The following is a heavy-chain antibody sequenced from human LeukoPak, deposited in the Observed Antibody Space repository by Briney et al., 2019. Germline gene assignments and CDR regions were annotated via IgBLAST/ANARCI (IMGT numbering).Heavy chain of an antibody. V-gene: IGHV3-20*04. D-gene: IGHD6-19*01. Sequence: GGSLRLSCAASGFTFDDYGMSWGRQAPWTGLAWVSGINWNGGSTGYADSVKGRFTISRDNAKNSLYLQMNSLRAEDTALYYCARGRAVAGLDAFDIWGQGTMVTVSS. J-gene: IGHJ3*02. CDR3: ARGRAVAGLDAFDI. CDR1: GFTFDDYG. CDR2: INWNGGST.